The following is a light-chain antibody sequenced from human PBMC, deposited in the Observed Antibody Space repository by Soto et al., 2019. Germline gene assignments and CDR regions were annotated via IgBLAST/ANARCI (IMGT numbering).Light chain of an antibody. CDR3: QQYNLDPYT. J-gene: IGKJ2*01. CDR1: QSIVNW. Sequence: DIQMPQSPSTLSASVGDRVIVTCRASQSIVNWLAWYQQKPGKAPKLLISDASKLESGVPSRFSGVGSGTEFTLTISSLQPDDSATYFCQQYNLDPYTFGQGTKLEIK. CDR2: DAS. V-gene: IGKV1-5*01.